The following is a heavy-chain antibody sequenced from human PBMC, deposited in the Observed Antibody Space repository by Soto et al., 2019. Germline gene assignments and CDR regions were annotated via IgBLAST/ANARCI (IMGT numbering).Heavy chain of an antibody. Sequence: PSETLSLTCTVSGGSVSSGSYYWSWIRQPPGKGLEWIGYIYYSGSTNYNPSLKSRVTISVDTSKNQFSLKLSSVTAADTAVYYCARDRFYYDSSGYYYYYYGMDVWGHGTTVTVSS. CDR2: IYYSGST. D-gene: IGHD3-22*01. J-gene: IGHJ6*02. CDR1: GGSVSSGSYY. CDR3: ARDRFYYDSSGYYYYYYGMDV. V-gene: IGHV4-61*01.